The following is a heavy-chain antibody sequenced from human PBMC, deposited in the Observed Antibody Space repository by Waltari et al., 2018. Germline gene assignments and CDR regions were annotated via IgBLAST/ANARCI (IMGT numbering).Heavy chain of an antibody. V-gene: IGHV4-61*01. D-gene: IGHD2-15*01. CDR1: GYSVRTVISY. J-gene: IGHJ4*02. Sequence: QVQLQESGPGLVKPSETLSLTCTVSGYSVRTVISYRSWIRQPPGKGLEWIGNIYYSGSTNYNPSFNSRVTISVETSKNQFSLNLTSVTATDTAVYYCARQIVVVAATPGYFDSWGQGTLVAVSS. CDR2: IYYSGST. CDR3: ARQIVVVAATPGYFDS.